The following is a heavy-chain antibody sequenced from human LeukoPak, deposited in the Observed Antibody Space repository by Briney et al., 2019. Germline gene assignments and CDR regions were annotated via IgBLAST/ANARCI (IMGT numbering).Heavy chain of an antibody. D-gene: IGHD1-7*01. CDR1: GFTFSSYS. CDR3: ARGGTTFFLGY. V-gene: IGHV3-21*01. J-gene: IGHJ4*02. CDR2: SSSSSSYI. Sequence: GGSLRLSCAASGFTFSSYSMNWVRQAPGEGLEWVSSSSSSSSYIYYADSGKGRFTISRDNAKNSLYLQMNSRRAEDTAVYYCARGGTTFFLGYWGQGTLITVSS.